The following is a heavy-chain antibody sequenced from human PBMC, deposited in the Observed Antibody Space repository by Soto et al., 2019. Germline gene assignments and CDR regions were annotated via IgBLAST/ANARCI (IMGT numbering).Heavy chain of an antibody. D-gene: IGHD3-3*01. Sequence: GGSLRLSCAASGFTFSSYAMSWVRQAPGKGLEWVSAISGSGGSTYYADSVKGRFTISRDNSKNTLYLQMNSLRAEDTAVYYCAKDRMEGFYYYYYMDVWGKGTTVTVS. CDR3: AKDRMEGFYYYYYMDV. J-gene: IGHJ6*03. CDR1: GFTFSSYA. V-gene: IGHV3-23*01. CDR2: ISGSGGST.